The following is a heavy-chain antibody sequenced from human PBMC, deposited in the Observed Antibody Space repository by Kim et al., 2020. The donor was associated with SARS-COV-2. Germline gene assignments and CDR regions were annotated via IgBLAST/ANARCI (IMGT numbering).Heavy chain of an antibody. V-gene: IGHV4-31*03. D-gene: IGHD2-15*01. Sequence: SETLSLTCTVSGGSISSGGYYWAWIRQHPGQGLEWIGYIYYRRSTYYNPSLGSRVSISMDTSKNEFSLNLNSVTVADTAVYYCATIAVVEAAQFDYWGQGSLVTVSS. CDR1: GGSISSGGYY. J-gene: IGHJ4*02. CDR2: IYYRRST. CDR3: ATIAVVEAAQFDY.